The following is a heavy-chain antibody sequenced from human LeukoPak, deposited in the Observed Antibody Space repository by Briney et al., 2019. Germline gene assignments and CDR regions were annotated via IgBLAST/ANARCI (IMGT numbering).Heavy chain of an antibody. CDR3: AREGYCSSTSCYAAYFQH. CDR2: ISHDGSNK. Sequence: GGSLRLSCAASGVTFSSYAMHWVRQAPGKGLEWVAGISHDGSNKYYADSVKGRFTISRDNSKNTLYLQMNSLRAEDTAVYYCAREGYCSSTSCYAAYFQHWGQGTLVTVSS. D-gene: IGHD2-2*01. J-gene: IGHJ1*01. V-gene: IGHV3-30*04. CDR1: GVTFSSYA.